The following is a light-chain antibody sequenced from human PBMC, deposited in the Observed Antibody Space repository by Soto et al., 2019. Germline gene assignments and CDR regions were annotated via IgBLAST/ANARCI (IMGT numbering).Light chain of an antibody. J-gene: IGKJ4*01. CDR1: QSMSTNY. CDR2: GAS. Sequence: EIVLAQSPDTLSLSPGERATLSCRTSQSMSTNYLAWYQQKSGQPPRLLIYGASIRDTGIPDRFSGSGSGTDFTLTISRLEPEDFAVYYCHQYDSSPLTFGGGDKVEIK. V-gene: IGKV3-20*01. CDR3: HQYDSSPLT.